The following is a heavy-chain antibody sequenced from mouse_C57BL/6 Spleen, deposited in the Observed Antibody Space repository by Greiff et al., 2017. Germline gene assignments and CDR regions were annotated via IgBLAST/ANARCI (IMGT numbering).Heavy chain of an antibody. CDR2: IDPETGGT. V-gene: IGHV1-15*01. D-gene: IGHD1-3*01. CDR3: TRPKAGATPYAMDY. CDR1: GYTFTDYE. J-gene: IGHJ4*01. Sequence: QVQLQQSGAELVRPGASVTLSCKASGYTFTDYEMHWVKQTPVHGLEWIGAIDPETGGTAYNQKFKGKAILTADKSSSTAYMELRRLTSEDSAVYYCTRPKAGATPYAMDYWGQGTSVTVSS.